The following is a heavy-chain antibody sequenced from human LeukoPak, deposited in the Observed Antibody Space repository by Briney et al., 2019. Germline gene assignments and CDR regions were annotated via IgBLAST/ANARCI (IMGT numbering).Heavy chain of an antibody. V-gene: IGHV3-23*01. CDR3: AREPRDCTGGTCQSAGGYYFYY. D-gene: IGHD2-15*01. CDR2: IRASGGS. Sequence: SGGSLRLSCAASGFTFSNYAMSWVRQAPGKGLEWDSRIRASGGSYYADSVKGRFTVSSDISKNTLYLQMNSLRAEDTAVYFCAREPRDCTGGTCQSAGGYYFYYWSQGTLVTVSS. J-gene: IGHJ4*02. CDR1: GFTFSNYA.